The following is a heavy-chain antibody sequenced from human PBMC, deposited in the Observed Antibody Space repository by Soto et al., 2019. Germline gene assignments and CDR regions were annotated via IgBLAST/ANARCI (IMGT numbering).Heavy chain of an antibody. CDR3: ARENFDGYSTQGYNWFDP. CDR1: GYTFTSYG. Sequence: ASLKVSCKASGYTFTSYGISWVRQAPGQGLEWMGWISAYNGNTNYAQKLQGRVTMTTDTSTSTAYMELRSLRSDDTAVYYCARENFDGYSTQGYNWFDPWGQGTLVTVSS. J-gene: IGHJ5*02. D-gene: IGHD4-4*01. CDR2: ISAYNGNT. V-gene: IGHV1-18*01.